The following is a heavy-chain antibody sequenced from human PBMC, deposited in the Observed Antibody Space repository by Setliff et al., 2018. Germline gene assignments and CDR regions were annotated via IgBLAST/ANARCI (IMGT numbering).Heavy chain of an antibody. CDR3: TRRPRGRAAFDI. CDR2: IYSSGTT. D-gene: IGHD3-10*01. J-gene: IGHJ3*02. CDR1: GGSISTSSHH. Sequence: SETLSLTCTVSGGSISTSSHHWVWIRQSPGKGLEWIGTIYSSGTTYYNLSLKSRVTIPLDTSKSQFSLNLGSVTAADTAGYYCTRRPRGRAAFDIWGQGTMVTVSS. V-gene: IGHV4-39*01.